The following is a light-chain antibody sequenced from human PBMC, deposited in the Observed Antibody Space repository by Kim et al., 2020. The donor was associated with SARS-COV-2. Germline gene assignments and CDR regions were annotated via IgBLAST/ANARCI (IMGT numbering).Light chain of an antibody. J-gene: IGKJ1*01. CDR1: EDVRGD. CDR2: DAS. Sequence: VSPGDRAILSCRTSEDVRGDLAWYQQRPGQAPRLLIYDASTRATGIPARISGSGSGTEFTLTITSLQSDDFSVYYCQQYHSRPPWMFGQGTKLEI. CDR3: QQYHSRPPWM. V-gene: IGKV3-15*01.